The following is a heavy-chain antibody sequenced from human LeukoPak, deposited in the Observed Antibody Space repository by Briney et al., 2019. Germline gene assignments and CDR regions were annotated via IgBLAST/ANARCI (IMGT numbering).Heavy chain of an antibody. V-gene: IGHV3-72*01. CDR3: ARVRYYYDSSGYYVN. Sequence: GGSLRLSCAASGFAFSDHYMDWVRQAPGKGLEWVGRIRDKGNSYTTEYAASVKGRFTISRDDSKNSVYLQMNSLKTEDTAVYYCARVRYYYDSSGYYVNWGQGTWSPSPQ. J-gene: IGHJ4*02. D-gene: IGHD3-22*01. CDR1: GFAFSDHY. CDR2: IRDKGNSYTT.